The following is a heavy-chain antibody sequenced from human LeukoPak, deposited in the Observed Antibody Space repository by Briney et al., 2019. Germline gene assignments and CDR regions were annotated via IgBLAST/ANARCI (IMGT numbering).Heavy chain of an antibody. CDR3: ARDGYSSGSDY. Sequence: GGSLRLSCAASGFTFSSYGMHWVRQAPGKGLEWVAVIWYDGSNKYYADSVKGRFTISRDNSKNTLYLQMNSPRAEDTAVYYCARDGYSSGSDYWGQGTLVTVSS. CDR1: GFTFSSYG. CDR2: IWYDGSNK. V-gene: IGHV3-33*01. D-gene: IGHD6-19*01. J-gene: IGHJ4*02.